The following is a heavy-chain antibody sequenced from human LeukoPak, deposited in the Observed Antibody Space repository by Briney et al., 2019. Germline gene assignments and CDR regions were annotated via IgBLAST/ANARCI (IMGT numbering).Heavy chain of an antibody. CDR2: IYYSGST. CDR3: ARAVDTSGYYYYGLDV. D-gene: IGHD3-22*01. V-gene: IGHV4-59*01. Sequence: SETLSLTCIVSGGSINRYYWSWIRQPPGKGLEWIGYIYYSGSTNYNTPLKSRVTISVDTSKNQFSLKLSSVTAADTAVYYCARAVDTSGYYYYGLDVWGQGTTVTVSS. J-gene: IGHJ6*02. CDR1: GGSINRYY.